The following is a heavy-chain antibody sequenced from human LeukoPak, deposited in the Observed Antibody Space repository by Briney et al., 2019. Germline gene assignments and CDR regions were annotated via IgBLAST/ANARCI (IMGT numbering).Heavy chain of an antibody. V-gene: IGHV3-23*01. CDR3: AKDFRIGYSAHFDY. J-gene: IGHJ4*02. D-gene: IGHD2-21*01. Sequence: GGSLRLSCVGSGFTFRSHAMSWVRQAPEKGLEFVSGIYENGGTTYYADSVKGRFSISRDNSKNTLYLQMVSLRGEDTAVYYCAKDFRIGYSAHFDYWGQGALVTVSS. CDR1: GFTFRSHA. CDR2: IYENGGTT.